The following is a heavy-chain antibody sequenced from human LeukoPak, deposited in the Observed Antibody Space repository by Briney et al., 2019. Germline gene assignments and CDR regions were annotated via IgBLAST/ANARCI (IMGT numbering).Heavy chain of an antibody. V-gene: IGHV3-23*01. CDR2: ISGSGGST. CDR3: AKDRPDTAMITDFDY. Sequence: GGSLRLSCAASGFTFSSYAMSWVRQAPGRGLEWVSTISGSGGSTYYADSVKGRFTISRDNSKNTLYLQMNSLRAEDTAVYYCAKDRPDTAMITDFDYWGQGTLVTVPS. D-gene: IGHD5-18*01. J-gene: IGHJ4*02. CDR1: GFTFSSYA.